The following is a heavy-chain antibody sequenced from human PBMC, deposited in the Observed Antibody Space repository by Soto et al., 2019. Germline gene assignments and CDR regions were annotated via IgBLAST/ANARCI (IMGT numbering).Heavy chain of an antibody. CDR1: GGSFSGYY. Sequence: SETLSLTCAVYGGSFSGYYWSWIRQPSGKVLECIVEINHSGRTNNNLSLKSRVTMSVDTSKNQTSLKLSSVLAADTAVYYCARGLKLRHFDWSPNWLEPWGQGTLVTVSS. D-gene: IGHD3-9*01. CDR2: INHSGRT. CDR3: ARGLKLRHFDWSPNWLEP. V-gene: IGHV4-34*01. J-gene: IGHJ5*02.